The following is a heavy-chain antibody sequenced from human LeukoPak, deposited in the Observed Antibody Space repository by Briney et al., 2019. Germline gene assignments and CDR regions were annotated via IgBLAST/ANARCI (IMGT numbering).Heavy chain of an antibody. CDR3: ARVWRRWIDY. CDR1: GGSISSYY. Sequence: SETLSLTCTVSGGSISSYYWSWIRQPPGKGLEWIGYIYYSGSTNYNPSLKSRVTISVDTSKNQFSLKLSSVTAADTAVYYCARVWRRWIDYWGQGTLVTVSS. D-gene: IGHD4-23*01. V-gene: IGHV4-59*01. J-gene: IGHJ4*02. CDR2: IYYSGST.